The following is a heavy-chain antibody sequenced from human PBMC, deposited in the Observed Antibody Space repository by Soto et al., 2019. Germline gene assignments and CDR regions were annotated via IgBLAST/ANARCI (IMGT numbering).Heavy chain of an antibody. CDR1: GASIRSGGYY. CDR3: ARTELGSVK. V-gene: IGHV4-31*03. J-gene: IGHJ4*02. Sequence: PSETLSLTCSVSGASIRSGGYYWSWLRQSPGKGLEWIGHIYYTGSTFYSPSLKSRLTISLDTSKNQFSLDLRSVTAADTAMYYCARTELGSVKWGRGTLVTVSP. CDR2: IYYTGST. D-gene: IGHD3-10*01.